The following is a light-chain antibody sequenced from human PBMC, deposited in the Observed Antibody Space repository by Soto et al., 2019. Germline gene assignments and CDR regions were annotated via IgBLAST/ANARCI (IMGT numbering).Light chain of an antibody. CDR1: QSVGSN. V-gene: IGKV3-15*01. CDR3: QQYNGYSRT. J-gene: IGKJ1*01. Sequence: EIVMTQSAATLSVSPGERATLSCRPSQSVGSNLAWYQQKPGQAPRLLIYGASTRATGIPARFSGSGAGTECTRTISSMQPDDFETFYCQQYNGYSRTFGQGTQVDIK. CDR2: GAS.